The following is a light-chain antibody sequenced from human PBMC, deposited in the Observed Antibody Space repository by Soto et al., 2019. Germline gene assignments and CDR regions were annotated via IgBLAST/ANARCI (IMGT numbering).Light chain of an antibody. CDR3: CSYARSSTYV. CDR2: EGS. CDR1: SSDVGSYNL. J-gene: IGLJ1*01. V-gene: IGLV2-23*01. Sequence: QSVLTQPASVSGSPGQSITISCTGTSSDVGSYNLVSWYQQHPGKAPKLMIHEGSKRPSGVSNRFSCSKSGNTASLTISGLQAEDEADYYCCSYARSSTYVFGTGTKVTVL.